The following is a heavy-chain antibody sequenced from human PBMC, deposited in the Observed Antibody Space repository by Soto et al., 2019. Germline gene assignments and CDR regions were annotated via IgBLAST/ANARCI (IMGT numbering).Heavy chain of an antibody. D-gene: IGHD6-13*01. CDR2: IYSGGST. CDR3: ARDGSSSWYGGNWFDP. CDR1: GFTVSSNY. Sequence: EVQLVESGGGLVQPGGSLRLSCAASGFTVSSNYMSWVRQAPGKGLELVSVIYSGGSTYYADSVKGRFTISRDNSKNTLYLQMNSLRAEDTAVYYCARDGSSSWYGGNWFDPWGQGTLVTVSS. V-gene: IGHV3-66*01. J-gene: IGHJ5*02.